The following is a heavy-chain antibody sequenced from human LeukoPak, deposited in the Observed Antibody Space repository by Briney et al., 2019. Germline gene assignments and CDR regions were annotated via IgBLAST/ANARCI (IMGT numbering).Heavy chain of an antibody. D-gene: IGHD4-17*01. V-gene: IGHV3-30*04. CDR1: GVPLSHYA. CDR2: ISFDGTNK. CDR3: ATDYGDYEPIDY. J-gene: IGHJ4*02. Sequence: PGGSLRLSCTASGVPLSHYAMHWVRQVPGRGLEWVAVISFDGTNKYYGDSVEGRFSVSRDNSKNTLYLQMNSLRPDDTAMYYCATDYGDYEPIDYWGQGPLVIVSS.